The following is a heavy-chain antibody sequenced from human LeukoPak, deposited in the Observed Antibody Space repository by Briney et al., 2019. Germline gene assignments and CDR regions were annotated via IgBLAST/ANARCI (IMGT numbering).Heavy chain of an antibody. Sequence: EASVKVSCKASGYTFTSYFIHWVRQAPGQGLEWMGILNPSSGSTTYAQKFEGRVTMIRDTSTRTVHMELSSLRSDDTAVYYCARGINRGAFDIWGQGTMVTVSS. J-gene: IGHJ3*02. CDR3: ARGINRGAFDI. V-gene: IGHV1-46*01. D-gene: IGHD1-14*01. CDR2: LNPSSGST. CDR1: GYTFTSYF.